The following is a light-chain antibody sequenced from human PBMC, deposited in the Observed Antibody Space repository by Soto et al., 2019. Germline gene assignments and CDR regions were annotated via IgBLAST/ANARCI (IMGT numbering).Light chain of an antibody. J-gene: IGLJ1*01. CDR3: AAWDDTLSGFYL. CDR1: SSNIGKNY. CDR2: SNS. Sequence: QLVLTQPPSASGTPGQRVTISCSGSSSNIGKNYVYWYQQLPGTAPELLIYSNSQRPSGVPDRFSGSKSGTSASLAISGLRSEDEADYYCAAWDDTLSGFYLFGTGTKLTVL. V-gene: IGLV1-47*02.